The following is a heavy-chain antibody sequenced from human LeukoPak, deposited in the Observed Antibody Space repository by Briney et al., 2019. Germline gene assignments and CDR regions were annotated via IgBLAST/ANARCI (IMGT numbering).Heavy chain of an antibody. Sequence: PGGSLRLSCAASGFTFSDYYMSWIRQAPGKALEWVSCISSSGSTIYYADSVKGRFTISRDNAKNSLYLQMNSLRAEDTAVYYCARDRRWYSSGWYGIDYWGQGTLVTVSS. CDR1: GFTFSDYY. D-gene: IGHD6-19*01. CDR3: ARDRRWYSSGWYGIDY. J-gene: IGHJ4*02. V-gene: IGHV3-11*04. CDR2: ISSSGSTI.